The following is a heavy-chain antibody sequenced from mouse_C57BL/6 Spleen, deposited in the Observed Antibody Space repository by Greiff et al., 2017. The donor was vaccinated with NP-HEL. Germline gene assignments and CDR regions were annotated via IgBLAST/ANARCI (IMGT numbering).Heavy chain of an antibody. CDR2: INPNNGGT. CDR1: GYTFTDYN. J-gene: IGHJ3*01. D-gene: IGHD3-2*02. CDR3: ARWTAQALFAY. Sequence: EVKLMESGPELVKPGASVKIPCKASGYTFTDYNMDWVKQSHGKSLEWIGDINPNNGGTIYNQKFKGKATLTVDKSSSTAYMELRSLTSEDTAVYYCARWTAQALFAYWGQGTLVTVSA. V-gene: IGHV1-18*01.